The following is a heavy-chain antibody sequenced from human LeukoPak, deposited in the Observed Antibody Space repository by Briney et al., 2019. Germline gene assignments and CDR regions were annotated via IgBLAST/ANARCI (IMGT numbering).Heavy chain of an antibody. Sequence: GESLKISCKGSGYSFTSDWIGGVRQMPGKGLEWMGISYPGDSETRYSPSFQGQVTISADKSISTAYLQWSSLKASDTPMYYCARQENYDPRIDYWGQGTLVTVSS. D-gene: IGHD3-22*01. CDR1: GYSFTSDW. J-gene: IGHJ4*02. CDR2: SYPGDSET. CDR3: ARQENYDPRIDY. V-gene: IGHV5-51*01.